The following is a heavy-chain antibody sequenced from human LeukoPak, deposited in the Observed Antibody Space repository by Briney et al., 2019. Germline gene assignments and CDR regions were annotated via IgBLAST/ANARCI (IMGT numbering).Heavy chain of an antibody. V-gene: IGHV1-2*02. CDR3: ARDWSRRSSNPGF. CDR2: INPNSGAT. D-gene: IGHD3-3*01. CDR1: GYTFTGYY. J-gene: IGHJ4*02. Sequence: ASVKVSCKASGYTFTGYYMHWVRQAPGQGLEWMGWINPNSGATTYAQNFQGRVTMTRDTSISTAYMELSRLRSDDTAVYYCARDWSRRSSNPGFWGQGTLVTVSS.